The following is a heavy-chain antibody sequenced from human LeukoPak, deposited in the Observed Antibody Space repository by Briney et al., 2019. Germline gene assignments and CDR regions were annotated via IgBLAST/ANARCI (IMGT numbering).Heavy chain of an antibody. D-gene: IGHD3-10*01. J-gene: IGHJ4*02. CDR2: IGTTGDT. V-gene: IGHV3-13*01. CDR3: ARAVAAARGVDYFDY. CDR1: GFTFSNYD. Sequence: GGSLRLSCAASGFTFSNYDMHWVRQVTGKYLEWVSAIGTTGDTYYPGSVKGRFTISRENAKNSLYLQMNSLRAGDTAVYYCARAVAAARGVDYFDYWGRGTLVTVSS.